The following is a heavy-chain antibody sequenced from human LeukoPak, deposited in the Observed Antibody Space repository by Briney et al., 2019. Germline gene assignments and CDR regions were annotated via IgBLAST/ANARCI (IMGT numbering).Heavy chain of an antibody. CDR1: GYTFTSYY. Sequence: ASVKVSCKASGYTFTSYYMHWVRQAPGQGLEWMGWINPNSGGTNYAQKFQGWVTMTRDTSISTAYMELSRLRSDDTAVYYCARSTGTGNNWFDPWGQGTLVTVSS. V-gene: IGHV1-2*04. CDR2: INPNSGGT. D-gene: IGHD1-1*01. J-gene: IGHJ5*02. CDR3: ARSTGTGNNWFDP.